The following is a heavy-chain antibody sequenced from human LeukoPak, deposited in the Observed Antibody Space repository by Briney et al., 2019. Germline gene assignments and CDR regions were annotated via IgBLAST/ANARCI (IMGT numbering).Heavy chain of an antibody. J-gene: IGHJ4*02. D-gene: IGHD3-3*01. CDR1: GFTFSSYG. Sequence: QPGGSLRLSCAASGFTFSSYGTSWVRQAPGKGLEWVSGISNSGGTTYYADSVKGRFTISRDNANNSLYLQMNSLRAEDTAVYYCARGDYDFWSGYPYFDYWGQGTLVTVSS. CDR2: ISNSGGTT. V-gene: IGHV3-48*04. CDR3: ARGDYDFWSGYPYFDY.